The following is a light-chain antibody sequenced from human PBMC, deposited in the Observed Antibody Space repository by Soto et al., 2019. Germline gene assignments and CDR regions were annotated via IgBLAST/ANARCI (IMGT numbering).Light chain of an antibody. CDR2: EDG. J-gene: IGLJ2*01. V-gene: IGLV3-21*02. CDR1: NIEIKS. Sequence: SYELTQPPSVSVAPGQTARITCGGNNIEIKSVHWYQQKPGQAPVLVVYEDGDRTTGIPERFSGSKSGNTATLTTSRVEAGDEADYYCQVWDTTNPVIFGGGTQLTVL. CDR3: QVWDTTNPVI.